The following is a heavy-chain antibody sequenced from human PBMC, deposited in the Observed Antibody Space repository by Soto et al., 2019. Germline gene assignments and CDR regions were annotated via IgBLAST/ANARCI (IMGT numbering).Heavy chain of an antibody. CDR1: GFTFSSYA. CDR2: ISGSGGST. D-gene: IGHD1-26*01. Sequence: EVQLLESGGGLVQPGGSLRLSCAASGFTFSSYAMSWVRQAPGKGLEWVSAISGSGGSTYYADSVKGRFTISRDNSKNTLYLQMNSLRAEYTAVYYCAKGRYSGSYSGWFDPWGQGTLVTVSS. J-gene: IGHJ5*02. V-gene: IGHV3-23*01. CDR3: AKGRYSGSYSGWFDP.